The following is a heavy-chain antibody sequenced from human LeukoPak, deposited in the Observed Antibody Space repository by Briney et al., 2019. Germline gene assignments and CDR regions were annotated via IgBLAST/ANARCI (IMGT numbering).Heavy chain of an antibody. CDR3: ARDDRYYDSSGYPHRAFDI. CDR1: GGSFSGYY. CDR2: INHSGST. D-gene: IGHD3-22*01. Sequence: SETLTLTCAVYGGSFSGYYWSWIRQPPGKGLEWIGEINHSGSTNYNPSLKSRVTISVDTSKNQFSLKLSSVTAADTAVYYCARDDRYYDSSGYPHRAFDIWGQGTMVTVSS. J-gene: IGHJ3*02. V-gene: IGHV4-34*01.